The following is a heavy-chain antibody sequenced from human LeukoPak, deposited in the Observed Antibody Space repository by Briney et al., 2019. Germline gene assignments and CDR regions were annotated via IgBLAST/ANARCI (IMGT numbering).Heavy chain of an antibody. CDR1: EFTFRNYW. CDR3: AREHATSSSSDY. J-gene: IGHJ4*02. D-gene: IGHD6-13*01. V-gene: IGHV3-7*01. CDR2: IKRDGSEK. Sequence: PGGSLRLSCAASEFTFRNYWMSWFRQAPGKGLEWLANIKRDGSEKYYVDSVKGRFTISRDNDKNLLYLQMNSLRVEDTAVYYCAREHATSSSSDYWGQGTLVTVS.